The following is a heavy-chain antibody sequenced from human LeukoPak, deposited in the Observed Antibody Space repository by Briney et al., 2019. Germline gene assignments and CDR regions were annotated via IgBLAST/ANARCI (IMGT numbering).Heavy chain of an antibody. D-gene: IGHD5-12*01. CDR2: ISSSSSYT. CDR1: GFTFSDYY. J-gene: IGHJ4*02. V-gene: IGHV3-11*06. CDR3: ASQAYSGYDYTLFYFDY. Sequence: GVSLRLSCAASGFTFSDYYMRWMPLAPGKGLVWVSYISSSSSYTNYADSVKGRFTISRDNAKNSLYLQMNSLRAEDTAVYYCASQAYSGYDYTLFYFDYWGQGTLVTVSS.